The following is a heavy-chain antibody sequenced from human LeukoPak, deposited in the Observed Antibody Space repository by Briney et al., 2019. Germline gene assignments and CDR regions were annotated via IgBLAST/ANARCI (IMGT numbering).Heavy chain of an antibody. CDR3: AKRWTGTTIGQQDY. V-gene: IGHV3-21*01. J-gene: IGHJ4*02. CDR2: ISSSSSYI. Sequence: GGSLRLSCAASGFTFSSYSMNWVRQAPGKGLEWVSSISSSSSYIYYADSVKGRFTISRDNSKNTLYLQMNSLRAEDTAVYYCAKRWTGTTIGQQDYWGQGTLVTVSS. D-gene: IGHD1-1*01. CDR1: GFTFSSYS.